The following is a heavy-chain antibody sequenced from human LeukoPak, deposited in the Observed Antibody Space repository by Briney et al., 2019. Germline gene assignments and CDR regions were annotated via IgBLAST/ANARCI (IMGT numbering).Heavy chain of an antibody. D-gene: IGHD2-2*01. CDR1: GDSVSSNSAA. CDR3: ARVSRDPIVVVPAATVGMDV. CDR2: TYYRSKWYN. J-gene: IGHJ6*02. V-gene: IGHV6-1*01. Sequence: SQTLSLTGAISGDSVSSNSAAWNWIRQSPSRGLEWLGRTYYRSKWYNDYAVSVKSRITINPDTSKNQFSLQLNSVTPEDTAVYYCARVSRDPIVVVPAATVGMDVWGQGTTVTVSS.